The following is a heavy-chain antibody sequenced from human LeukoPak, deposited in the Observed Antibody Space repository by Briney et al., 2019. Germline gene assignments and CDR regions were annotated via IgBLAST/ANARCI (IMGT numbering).Heavy chain of an antibody. D-gene: IGHD4-23*01. CDR3: AIDYGGNSGWFDP. CDR2: MNPNSGNT. J-gene: IGHJ5*02. Sequence: ASVKVSCKASGYPFTSYDINWVRQATGQGLEWIGWMNPNSGNTGYAQKFQGRVTITRNTAISTAYMELSSLRSEDTAIYYCAIDYGGNSGWFDPWGQGTLVTVSS. CDR1: GYPFTSYD. V-gene: IGHV1-8*03.